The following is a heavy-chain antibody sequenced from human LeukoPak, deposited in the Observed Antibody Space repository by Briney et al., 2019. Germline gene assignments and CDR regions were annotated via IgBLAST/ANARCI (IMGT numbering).Heavy chain of an antibody. CDR2: IYYSGST. D-gene: IGHD1-26*01. CDR1: GGSISSYY. J-gene: IGHJ6*03. CDR3: ARDSGGYLRYYYYYMDV. V-gene: IGHV4-59*01. Sequence: PSETLSLTXTVSGGSISSYYWSWIRQPPGKGLEWIGYIYYSGSTNYNPSLKRRVTISVDTSKNQFSLKLSSVTAADTAVYYCARDSGGYLRYYYYYMDVWGKGTTVTVSS.